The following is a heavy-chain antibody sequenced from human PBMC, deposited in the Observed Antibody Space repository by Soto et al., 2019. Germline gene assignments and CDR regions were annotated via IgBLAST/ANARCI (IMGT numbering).Heavy chain of an antibody. V-gene: IGHV4-31*03. Sequence: QVQLQESGPGLVKSSQTLSLTCTVSGGSISSDGNYWSWIRQHPGKGLEWIGYIYYSGSTYYNPSPKSRVIISVATSKNQFSLKLNSVTAADTAVYYCARARMVRGIIYYYGMDVWGQGTTVTVSS. CDR1: GGSISSDGNY. CDR3: ARARMVRGIIYYYGMDV. J-gene: IGHJ6*02. D-gene: IGHD3-10*01. CDR2: IYYSGST.